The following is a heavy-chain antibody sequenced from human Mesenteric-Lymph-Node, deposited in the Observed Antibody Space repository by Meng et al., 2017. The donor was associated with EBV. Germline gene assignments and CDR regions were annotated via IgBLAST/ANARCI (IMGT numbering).Heavy chain of an antibody. V-gene: IGHV2-5*02. CDR2: IYWDDDK. Sequence: QIALQESSPTLVNPTQALTLTCPFSGFSLSTSGVSVGWIRQPPGKALEWLALIYWDDDKRYSPSLKSRLTITKDTSKNQVVLTMTNMDPVDTATYYCAHTSGDLYFDYWGQGTLVTVSS. D-gene: IGHD3-10*01. CDR3: AHTSGDLYFDY. CDR1: GFSLSTSGVS. J-gene: IGHJ4*02.